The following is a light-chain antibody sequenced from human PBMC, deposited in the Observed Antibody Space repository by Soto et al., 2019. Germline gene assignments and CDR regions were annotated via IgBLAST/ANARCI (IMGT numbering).Light chain of an antibody. V-gene: IGKV3-11*01. CDR1: QSVSSY. J-gene: IGKJ4*01. CDR3: QQYGRSPLT. Sequence: EIVLTQSPDTLSLSPGERAILSCRASQSVSSYLVWYQQKPGQAPRLLIYDASNRATGIPARFSGSGSGTDFTLTISSREPADFAVYYCQQYGRSPLTFGGGTKVDIK. CDR2: DAS.